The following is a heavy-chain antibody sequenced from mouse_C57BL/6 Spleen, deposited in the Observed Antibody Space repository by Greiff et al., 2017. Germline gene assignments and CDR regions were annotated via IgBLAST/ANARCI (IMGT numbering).Heavy chain of an antibody. J-gene: IGHJ4*01. Sequence: VKLVESGPGLVAPSQSLSITCTVSGFSLTSYGVDWVRQPPGKGLEWLGVIWGGGSTNYNSALMSRLSISKDNSKSQVFLKMNSLQTDDTAMYYCAKHDSSGYVFYSAMDYWGQGTSVTVSS. CDR1: GFSLTSYG. CDR3: AKHDSSGYVFYSAMDY. D-gene: IGHD3-2*02. V-gene: IGHV2-9*01. CDR2: IWGGGST.